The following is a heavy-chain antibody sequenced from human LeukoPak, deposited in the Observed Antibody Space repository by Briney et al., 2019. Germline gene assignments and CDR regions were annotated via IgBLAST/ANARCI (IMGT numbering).Heavy chain of an antibody. CDR1: GGSFSGYY. D-gene: IGHD1-26*01. Sequence: SETLSLTCAVYGGSFSGYYWSWIRQPPGKGLEWIGEINHSGSTNYNPSLKSRVTISVDTSKNQFSLKLSSVTAADTAVYYCARGSRGLGPPDYWGQGTLVTVSS. CDR2: INHSGST. V-gene: IGHV4-34*01. J-gene: IGHJ4*02. CDR3: ARGSRGLGPPDY.